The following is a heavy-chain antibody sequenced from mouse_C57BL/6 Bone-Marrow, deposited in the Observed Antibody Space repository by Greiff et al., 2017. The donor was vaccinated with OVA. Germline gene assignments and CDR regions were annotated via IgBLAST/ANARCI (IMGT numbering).Heavy chain of an antibody. D-gene: IGHD4-1*01. Sequence: EVKLVESGAELVRPGASVKLSCTASGFNIKDDYMHWVKQRPEQGLEWIGWIDPENGDTEYASKFQGKATITADTSSNTAYLQLSSLTSEDTAVYYCTKLGLFAYWGQGTLVTVSA. CDR2: IDPENGDT. CDR3: TKLGLFAY. CDR1: GFNIKDDY. V-gene: IGHV14-4*01. J-gene: IGHJ3*01.